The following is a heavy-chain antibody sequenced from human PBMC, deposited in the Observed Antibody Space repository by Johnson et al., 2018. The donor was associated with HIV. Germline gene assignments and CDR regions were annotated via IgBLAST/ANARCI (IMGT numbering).Heavy chain of an antibody. CDR3: ASEKSRAFDI. Sequence: QVQLVESGGGVVQPGRSLRLSCAASGFTFSSYDMHWVRQAPGKGLEWVAVISYDGSNKYYADSVTGRFTISRDNSKNTLYLQMNSLRAEDTAVYYCASEKSRAFDIWGQGTMVTVGS. CDR2: ISYDGSNK. CDR1: GFTFSSYD. J-gene: IGHJ3*02. V-gene: IGHV3-30*04.